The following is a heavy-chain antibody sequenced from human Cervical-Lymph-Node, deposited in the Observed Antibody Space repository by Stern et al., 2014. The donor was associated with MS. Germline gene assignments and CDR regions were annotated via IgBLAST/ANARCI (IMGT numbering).Heavy chain of an antibody. CDR1: GFTLSSYS. CDR3: ARGTYRSGWYGLDY. J-gene: IGHJ4*02. Sequence: EVQLVESGGDLVQPGGSLRLSCAAFGFTLSSYSMNWVRQAPGKGLQWVSYISSSSTTIYYADSVKGRFTISRDNAKNSLYLQMNSLRDEDTAVYYCARGTYRSGWYGLDYWGQGTLVTVSS. D-gene: IGHD6-19*01. V-gene: IGHV3-48*02. CDR2: ISSSSTTI.